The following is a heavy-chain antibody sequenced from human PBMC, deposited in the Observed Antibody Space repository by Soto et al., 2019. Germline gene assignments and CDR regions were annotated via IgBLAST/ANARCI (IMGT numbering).Heavy chain of an antibody. Sequence: QVQLVESGGGVVQPGRSLTLSCAASGFIFSSYGMHWVRQAPGKGLQWVAVIWYDGSNTYYADSVMGRFTISRDNSKNTLYLQMNSLRAEDTAVYYCARGLRAAAGRDYFQYWGQGTLVTVSS. J-gene: IGHJ1*01. CDR3: ARGLRAAAGRDYFQY. D-gene: IGHD6-13*01. CDR1: GFIFSSYG. V-gene: IGHV3-33*01. CDR2: IWYDGSNT.